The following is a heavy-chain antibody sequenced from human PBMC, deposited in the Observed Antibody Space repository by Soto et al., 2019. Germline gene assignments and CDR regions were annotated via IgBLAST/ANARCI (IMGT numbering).Heavy chain of an antibody. CDR2: IYWDDDK. V-gene: IGHV2-5*02. D-gene: IGHD4-17*01. CDR1: GFSLTTSGVG. CDR3: AHRTTTVTWLFDP. Sequence: QITLKESGPTLVKPTQTLTLTCTFSGFSLTTSGVGVGWIRQPPGKALEWLALIYWDDDKRYSPSLKSRLTITADTCKNQVFLTMTIMDPADTATYCCAHRTTTVTWLFDPWGQGTLVTFSS. J-gene: IGHJ5*02.